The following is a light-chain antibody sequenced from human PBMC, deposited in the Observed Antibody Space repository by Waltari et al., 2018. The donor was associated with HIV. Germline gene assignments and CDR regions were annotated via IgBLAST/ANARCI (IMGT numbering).Light chain of an antibody. V-gene: IGLV2-18*02. Sequence: QSALTQPPSVSGSLGQSVTISSTGTSSDIGAYNRVSWYQQSPGTAPKLRIYEVTHRPSGVPVRFSGSKSGNTASLTISGLQADDEADYYCSSYTTSSTWVFGGGTKLTVL. CDR2: EVT. CDR1: SSDIGAYNR. J-gene: IGLJ3*02. CDR3: SSYTTSSTWV.